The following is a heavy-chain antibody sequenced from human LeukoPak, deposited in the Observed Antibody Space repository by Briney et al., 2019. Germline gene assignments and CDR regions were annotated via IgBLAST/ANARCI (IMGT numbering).Heavy chain of an antibody. J-gene: IGHJ5*02. CDR1: GFTFSSYA. D-gene: IGHD6-6*01. CDR3: ARSPYSSSSQWFDP. Sequence: GGSLRLSCAASGFTFSSYAMHWVRQAPGKRLEWVAVISYDGSKKYYADSVKGRFTISRDNSKNTLYLQMNSLRAEDTAVYYCARSPYSSSSQWFDPWGQGTLLTVSS. CDR2: ISYDGSKK. V-gene: IGHV3-30-3*01.